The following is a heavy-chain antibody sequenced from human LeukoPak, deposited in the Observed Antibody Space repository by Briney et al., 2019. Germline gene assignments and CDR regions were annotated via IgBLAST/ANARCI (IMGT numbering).Heavy chain of an antibody. J-gene: IGHJ4*02. Sequence: GGSLSLSCAASGFTLSSYAMHWVRQAPGKGLEWVAVISYDGSNKYYADSVKGRFTISRDNSKNTLYLQMNSLRAEDTAVYYCARGHYVWGSYRYIDYWGQGTLVTVSS. CDR3: ARGHYVWGSYRYIDY. V-gene: IGHV3-30*04. D-gene: IGHD3-16*02. CDR1: GFTLSSYA. CDR2: ISYDGSNK.